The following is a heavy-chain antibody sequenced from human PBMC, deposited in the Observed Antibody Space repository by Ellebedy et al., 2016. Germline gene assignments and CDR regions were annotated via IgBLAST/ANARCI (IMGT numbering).Heavy chain of an antibody. J-gene: IGHJ3*02. Sequence: ASVKVSXXASGYTFTNYGISWVRQAPGQGLEWMGWISGYTGNTNYAQKVQGRVTMTTDTPTSTVYMELRSLRSDDTAMYYCARVYCSAGPCYPQHTFYIWGQGTMVIVSS. V-gene: IGHV1-18*04. CDR2: ISGYTGNT. D-gene: IGHD2-15*01. CDR3: ARVYCSAGPCYPQHTFYI. CDR1: GYTFTNYG.